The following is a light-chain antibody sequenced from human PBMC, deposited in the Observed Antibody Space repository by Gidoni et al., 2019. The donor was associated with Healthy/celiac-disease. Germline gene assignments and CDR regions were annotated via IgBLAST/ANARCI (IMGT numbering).Light chain of an antibody. V-gene: IGKV1-5*03. Sequence: DIQLTQSPSTLSASVGDRVTITCRASQSISSWLAWYQQKPGKAPKLLIYKASSLESGVPSRYSGSGSGTEFTLTISSLQPDDFATYYCQQYNSYSLTFGGGTKVEIK. CDR1: QSISSW. CDR2: KAS. J-gene: IGKJ4*01. CDR3: QQYNSYSLT.